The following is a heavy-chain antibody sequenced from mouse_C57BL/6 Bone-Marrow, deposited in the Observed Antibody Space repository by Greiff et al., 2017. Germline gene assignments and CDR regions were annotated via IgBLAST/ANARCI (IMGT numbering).Heavy chain of an antibody. J-gene: IGHJ2*01. CDR2: IDPENGDT. CDR1: GFNIKDDY. D-gene: IGHD2-5*01. V-gene: IGHV14-4*01. Sequence: EVQLQESGAELVRPGASVKLSCTASGFNIKDDYMHWVKQRPEQGLEWIGWIDPENGDTEYASKFQGKATITADTSSNTAYLQLSSLTSEDTAVYYCTGYSNYYYWGQGTTLTVSS. CDR3: TGYSNYYY.